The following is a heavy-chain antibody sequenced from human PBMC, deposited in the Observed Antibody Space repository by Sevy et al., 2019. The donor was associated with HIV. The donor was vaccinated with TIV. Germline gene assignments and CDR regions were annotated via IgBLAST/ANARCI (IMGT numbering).Heavy chain of an antibody. CDR3: ARVGSSGWFYYYAMDV. CDR2: TSSGGGT. Sequence: GGSLRLSCAAYGFTVSGTHMSWVRQAPGKGLEWVSLTSSGGGTNYANSVEGRIAIYRDNSKNTLYLQRNSLRADDTAVYYCARVGSSGWFYYYAMDVWGQGTTVTVSS. D-gene: IGHD6-19*01. V-gene: IGHV3-53*01. CDR1: GFTVSGTH. J-gene: IGHJ6*02.